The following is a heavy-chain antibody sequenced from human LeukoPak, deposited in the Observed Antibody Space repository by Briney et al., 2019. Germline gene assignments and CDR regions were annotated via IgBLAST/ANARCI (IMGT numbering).Heavy chain of an antibody. Sequence: SVKVSCKASGGTFSSHGISWVRQAPGQGIEWMGGIIPIFGTANYAQKFQGRVTITADESTSTAYMELSSLRSEDTAVYYCARPYSSSSYYYGMDVWGQGTTVTVSS. D-gene: IGHD6-6*01. J-gene: IGHJ6*02. CDR3: ARPYSSSSYYYGMDV. CDR1: GGTFSSHG. CDR2: IIPIFGTA. V-gene: IGHV1-69*13.